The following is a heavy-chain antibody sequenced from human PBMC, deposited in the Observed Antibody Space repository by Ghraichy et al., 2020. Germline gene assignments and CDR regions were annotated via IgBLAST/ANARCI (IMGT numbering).Heavy chain of an antibody. Sequence: GESLNISCVGSGFTFDDHAMHWVRQRPGKSLEWVSLISRIDGSTYYADSVKGRFTISRDDNQDSLYLQMNSLRYEDTALYYCVKDLGRIAVAAEYWGRGTQVTVS. J-gene: IGHJ4*02. V-gene: IGHV3-43*02. D-gene: IGHD6-19*01. CDR1: GFTFDDHA. CDR3: VKDLGRIAVAAEY. CDR2: ISRIDGST.